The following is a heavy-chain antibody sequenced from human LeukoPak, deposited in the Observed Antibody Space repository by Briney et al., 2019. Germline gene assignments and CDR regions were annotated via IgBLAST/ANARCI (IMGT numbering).Heavy chain of an antibody. CDR3: ARADIVVVPAATDPYYYYGMDV. CDR1: GYTFTSYD. Sequence: ASVKVSCKASGYTFTSYDINWVRQATGQGLEWMGWMNPNSGNTGYAQKFQGRVTMTRNTSIGTAYMELSSLRSEDTAGYYCARADIVVVPAATDPYYYYGMDVWGQGTTVTVSS. CDR2: MNPNSGNT. J-gene: IGHJ6*02. V-gene: IGHV1-8*01. D-gene: IGHD2-2*01.